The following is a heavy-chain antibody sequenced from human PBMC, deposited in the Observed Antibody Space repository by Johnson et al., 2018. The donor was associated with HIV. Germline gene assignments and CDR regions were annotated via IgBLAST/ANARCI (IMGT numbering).Heavy chain of an antibody. CDR3: ARDKPPSAFDI. J-gene: IGHJ3*02. V-gene: IGHV3-30*04. CDR2: ISYDGSNK. Sequence: VQLVESGGGVVQPGRSLRLSCAASGFTFGRYDMDWVRQAPGKGLEWMAVISYDGSNKYYADSVKGRFTIPRANSKNTLYLQLNSLRAEDTAVYYCARDKPPSAFDIWGQGTMVTVSS. CDR1: GFTFGRYD.